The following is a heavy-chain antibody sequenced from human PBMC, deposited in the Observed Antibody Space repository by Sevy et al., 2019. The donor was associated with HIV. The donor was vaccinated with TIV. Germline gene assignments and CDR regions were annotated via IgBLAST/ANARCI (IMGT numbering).Heavy chain of an antibody. CDR3: TRAMYYHDSGSYYGMDV. CDR2: IRRKAYGETR. J-gene: IGHJ6*02. V-gene: IGHV3-49*03. D-gene: IGHD3-10*01. CDR1: GFNVGDYE. Sequence: GGSLRLSCRASGFNVGDYEMNWFRQAPGKGLDWVGFIRRKAYGETREYAASVKGRVTISREDSKGIAYLQMHRLKTEDTGRYYCTRAMYYHDSGSYYGMDVWGQGTTVTVSS.